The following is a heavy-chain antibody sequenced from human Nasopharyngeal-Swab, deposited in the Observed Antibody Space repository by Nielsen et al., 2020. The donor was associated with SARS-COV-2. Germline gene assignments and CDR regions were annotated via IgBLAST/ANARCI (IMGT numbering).Heavy chain of an antibody. D-gene: IGHD2-21*02. CDR1: AGTYIIYA. Sequence: SVQVSCKASAGTYIIYAISWVRQAPGHGPEWMGGIIPIFGTSNYAQKFQGRVTITADEFTSTAYMGLSSLRSVDTAVYYCARMHCGGDCYSRGEDAFDLWGQGTLVTVSS. CDR3: ARMHCGGDCYSRGEDAFDL. J-gene: IGHJ3*01. V-gene: IGHV1-69*13. CDR2: IIPIFGTS.